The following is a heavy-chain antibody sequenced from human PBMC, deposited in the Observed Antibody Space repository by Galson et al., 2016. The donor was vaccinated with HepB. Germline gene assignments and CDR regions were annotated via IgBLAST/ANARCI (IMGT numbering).Heavy chain of an antibody. V-gene: IGHV1-2*06. CDR1: GHTFTAYY. D-gene: IGHD3-3*01. CDR3: AIDEEWNRLGD. CDR2: INPNNGDT. Sequence: SCKASGHTFTAYYIHWVRQAPGQGLQWVGRINPNNGDTHYARDFQGRVTMTRDRSMRTDYMQLSSLTSDDTAVYYCAIDEEWNRLGDWGQGTLVTVSS. J-gene: IGHJ4*02.